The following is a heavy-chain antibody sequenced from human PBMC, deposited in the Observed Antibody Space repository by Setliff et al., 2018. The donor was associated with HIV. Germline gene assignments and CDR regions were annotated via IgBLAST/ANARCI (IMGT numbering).Heavy chain of an antibody. D-gene: IGHD1-1*01. CDR2: ISSGGIYM. CDR3: VRGRDGDHVHPGYGMDI. V-gene: IGHV3-21*06. Sequence: GGSLRLSCAASGFSFGEYTMHWVRQAPGKGLEWVSTISSGGIYMHTAESMKGRFTISRANSRNLLYLEMASLRVEDTAVDYCVRGRDGDHVHPGYGMDIWGQGTTVTVSS. CDR1: GFSFGEYT. J-gene: IGHJ6*02.